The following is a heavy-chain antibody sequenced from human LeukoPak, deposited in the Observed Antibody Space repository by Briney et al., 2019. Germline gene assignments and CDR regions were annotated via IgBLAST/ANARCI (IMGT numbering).Heavy chain of an antibody. J-gene: IGHJ6*02. Sequence: GGSLRLSCAASGFTFSSYAMHRVRQAPGKGLEWVAVISYDGSNKYYADSVKGRFTISRGNSKNTLYLQMNSLRAEDTAVYYCARTVVVTYYYGMDVWGQGTTVTVSS. CDR1: GFTFSSYA. CDR3: ARTVVVTYYYGMDV. D-gene: IGHD2-21*01. V-gene: IGHV3-30-3*01. CDR2: ISYDGSNK.